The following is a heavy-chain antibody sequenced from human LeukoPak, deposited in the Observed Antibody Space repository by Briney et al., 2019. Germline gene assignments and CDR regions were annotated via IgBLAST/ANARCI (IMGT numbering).Heavy chain of an antibody. D-gene: IGHD3-10*01. J-gene: IGHJ4*02. CDR2: ISGSGGST. V-gene: IGHV3-23*01. CDR1: GFTFSSYA. Sequence: GGSLRLSCAASGFTFSSYAMSWVRQAPGKGLEWVSAISGSGGSTYYADSVKGRFTISRDNSKNTLYLQINSLRAEDTAVYYCAKGRFAVRGGLDYWGQGTLVTVSS. CDR3: AKGRFAVRGGLDY.